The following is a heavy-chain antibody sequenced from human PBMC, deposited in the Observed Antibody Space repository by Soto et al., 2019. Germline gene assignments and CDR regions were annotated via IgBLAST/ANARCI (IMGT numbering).Heavy chain of an antibody. J-gene: IGHJ6*02. D-gene: IGHD3-3*01. Sequence: PSETLSLTCTVSGGSISSYYWSWIRQPPGKGLEWIGYIYYSGSTNYNPSLKSRVTISVDTSKNQFSLKLSSVTAADTAAYYCARDSLDFWSGYYPYYYYYGMDVWGQGTTVTVSS. CDR3: ARDSLDFWSGYYPYYYYYGMDV. CDR1: GGSISSYY. V-gene: IGHV4-59*01. CDR2: IYYSGST.